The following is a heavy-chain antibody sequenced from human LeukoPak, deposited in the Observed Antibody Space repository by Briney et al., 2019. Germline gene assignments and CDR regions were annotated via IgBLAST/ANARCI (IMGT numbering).Heavy chain of an antibody. D-gene: IGHD3-22*01. J-gene: IGHJ3*02. V-gene: IGHV3-30*04. CDR3: AKGKPYYYDSSGYYSDAFDI. Sequence: PGGSLRLSCAASGFTFSSYVMHWVRQAPGKGLEWVAIISYDGSNEYYADSVKGRFTISRDNSKNTLYLQMNSLRAEDTAVYYCAKGKPYYYDSSGYYSDAFDIWGQGTMVTVSS. CDR2: ISYDGSNE. CDR1: GFTFSSYV.